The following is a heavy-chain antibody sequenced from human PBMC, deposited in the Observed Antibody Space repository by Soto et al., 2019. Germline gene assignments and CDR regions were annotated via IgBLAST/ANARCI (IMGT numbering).Heavy chain of an antibody. V-gene: IGHV4-61*01. CDR1: GGSVNSGSYY. Sequence: SETLSLTCTVSGGSVNSGSYYWSWIRQPPGKGLEWIGYIYYSGSTNYNPSLKSRVTISVDTSKNQFSLKLSSVTAADTAVYYCARGYCSSTSCYANYYYGMDVWGQGTTVTVSS. J-gene: IGHJ6*02. D-gene: IGHD2-2*01. CDR3: ARGYCSSTSCYANYYYGMDV. CDR2: IYYSGST.